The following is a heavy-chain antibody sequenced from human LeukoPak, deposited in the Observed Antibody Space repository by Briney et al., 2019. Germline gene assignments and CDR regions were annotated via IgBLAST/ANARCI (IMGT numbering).Heavy chain of an antibody. V-gene: IGHV1-18*01. Sequence: ASVKVSCKASGYTFTSYGFSWVRHAPGQGLEWMGWISVYTGNTNYAQKFQGRVTLTTDTSTTTAYMELRSLRSADTAVYYCARDIENHSPSGAYFDSWGQGTLVTVSS. CDR1: GYTFTSYG. CDR2: ISVYTGNT. CDR3: ARDIENHSPSGAYFDS. J-gene: IGHJ4*02. D-gene: IGHD3-10*01.